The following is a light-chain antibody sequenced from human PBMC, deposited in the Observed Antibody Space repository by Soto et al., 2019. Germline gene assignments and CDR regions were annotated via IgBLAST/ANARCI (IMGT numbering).Light chain of an antibody. J-gene: IGKJ4*01. CDR3: HEYSSYPLT. Sequence: DIQMTQSPSTLSASVGDRVTITCRASQSISSWLAWYQQKPGKAPNLLIYKASSLESGVPSRFSGSGSATEFTLTICSLQPDDFATYFCHEYSSYPLTFGGGTKVEIK. CDR1: QSISSW. V-gene: IGKV1-5*03. CDR2: KAS.